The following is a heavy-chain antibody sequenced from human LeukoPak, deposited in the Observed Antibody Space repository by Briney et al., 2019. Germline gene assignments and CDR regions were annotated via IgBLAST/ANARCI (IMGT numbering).Heavy chain of an antibody. CDR3: ARGGYSGYLTY. CDR2: INHSGST. J-gene: IGHJ4*02. D-gene: IGHD5-12*01. CDR1: GGSFSGYY. V-gene: IGHV4-34*01. Sequence: SETLSLTCAVYGGSFSGYYWSWIRQPPGKGLEWIGEINHSGSTNYNPSLKSRVTISIDTSKNQFSLKLSSVTAADTAVYYCARGGYSGYLTYWGQGTLVTVSS.